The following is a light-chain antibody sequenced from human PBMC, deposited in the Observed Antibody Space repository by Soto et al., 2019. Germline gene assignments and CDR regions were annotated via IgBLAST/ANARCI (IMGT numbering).Light chain of an antibody. CDR1: TGDVTNGHW. CDR2: DTY. J-gene: IGLJ2*01. Sequence: QAVVTQEPSLTVSRGGTVTLTCGSSTGDVTNGHWPYWFQQKPGQAPRTLIFDTYKKHAWTPDRFSGSLLGGKAALTLSGAQPEDEADYYCLRSYSDAWPVVFGGGTKLTVL. CDR3: LRSYSDAWPVV. V-gene: IGLV7-46*01.